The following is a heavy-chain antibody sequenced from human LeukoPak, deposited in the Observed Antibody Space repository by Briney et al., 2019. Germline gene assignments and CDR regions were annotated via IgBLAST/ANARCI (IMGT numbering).Heavy chain of an antibody. V-gene: IGHV4-34*01. CDR2: INHSGST. J-gene: IGHJ5*02. CDR3: ARGMAAAYDYNWFDT. Sequence: SETLSLTCAVYGGSFSGYYWSWIRQPPGKGLEWIGEINHSGSTNYNPSLKSRVTISVDTSKNQFSLKLSSVTAADTAVYFCARGMAAAYDYNWFDTWGPGTLVTVSS. D-gene: IGHD5-12*01. CDR1: GGSFSGYY.